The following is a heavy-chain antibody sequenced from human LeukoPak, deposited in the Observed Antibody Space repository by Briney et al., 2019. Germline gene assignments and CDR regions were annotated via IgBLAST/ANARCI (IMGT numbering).Heavy chain of an antibody. D-gene: IGHD6-13*01. V-gene: IGHV4-39*01. CDR2: IYYSGTT. J-gene: IGHJ6*02. Sequence: SETLSLTCTVSSGSISSSSYYWGWIRQPPGKGLEWVGSIYYSGTTYYNSSLKSRVTISVDTSKNQFSLKLSSVTAADTAVYYCARGVAAAGQYGMDVWGQGTTVTVSS. CDR1: SGSISSSSYY. CDR3: ARGVAAAGQYGMDV.